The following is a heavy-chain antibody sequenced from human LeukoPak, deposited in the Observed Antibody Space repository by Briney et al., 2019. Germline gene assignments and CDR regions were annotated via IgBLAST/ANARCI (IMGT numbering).Heavy chain of an antibody. V-gene: IGHV4-59*01. D-gene: IGHD6-19*01. CDR2: IYYSGST. J-gene: IGHJ3*02. CDR1: GGSISSYY. CDR3: ARDGGSPSYSSGWYFAFDI. Sequence: SETLSLTCTVSGGSISSYYWSWIRQPPGKGLEWIGYIYYSGSTNYNPSLKSRVTISVDTSKNQFSLKLSSVTAADTAVYYCARDGGSPSYSSGWYFAFDIWGQGTMVTVSS.